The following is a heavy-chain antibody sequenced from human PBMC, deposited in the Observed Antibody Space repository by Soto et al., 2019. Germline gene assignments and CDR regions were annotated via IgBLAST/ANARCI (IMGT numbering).Heavy chain of an antibody. D-gene: IGHD2-2*01. Sequence: EVQLVESGGGLVQPGGSLRLSCAAAGFTVSSNYMSWVRQAPGQGLDWVSLIVGGSTYYADSVKGRFTISRDNSKNTLSLQMNSLTAEDTAVYYCVRGEVRPRFDYWGQGTLVTVSS. CDR1: GFTVSSNY. V-gene: IGHV3-66*01. CDR2: IVGGST. J-gene: IGHJ4*02. CDR3: VRGEVRPRFDY.